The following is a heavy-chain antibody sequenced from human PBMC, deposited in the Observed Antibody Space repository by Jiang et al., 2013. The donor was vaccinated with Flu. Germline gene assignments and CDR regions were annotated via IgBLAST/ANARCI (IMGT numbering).Heavy chain of an antibody. J-gene: IGHJ5*02. Sequence: ETLSLTCTVSGGSISSYYWSWIRQPPGKGLEWIGYIYYSGSTNYNPSLKSRVTISVDTSKNQFSLKLSSVTAADTAVYYCARDLGAWRSSGYDSGAPDWFDPWGQGTLVTVSS. CDR1: GGSISSYY. CDR2: IYYSGST. V-gene: IGHV4-59*01. CDR3: ARDLGAWRSSGYDSGAPDWFDP. D-gene: IGHD5-12*01.